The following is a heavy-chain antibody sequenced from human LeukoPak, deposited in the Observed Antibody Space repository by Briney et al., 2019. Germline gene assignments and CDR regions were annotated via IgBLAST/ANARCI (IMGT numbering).Heavy chain of an antibody. V-gene: IGHV3-30-3*01. CDR2: ISYDGSNK. CDR3: ARLTVGFDY. CDR1: GFTFSSYA. J-gene: IGHJ4*02. Sequence: PGGSLRLSCAASGFTFSSYAMHWVRQAPGKGLEWVAVISYDGSNKYYADSVKGRFTISRDNSKNTLYLQMNSLRAEGTAVYYCARLTVGFDYWGQGTLVTVSS. D-gene: IGHD4-23*01.